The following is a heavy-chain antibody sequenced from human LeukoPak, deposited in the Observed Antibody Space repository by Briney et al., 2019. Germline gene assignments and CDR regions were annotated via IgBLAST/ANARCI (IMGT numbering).Heavy chain of an antibody. V-gene: IGHV3-30*03. Sequence: GGSLRLSCAASEFTFSSYGMNWVRQAPGKGLEWVAVISYDGSNKYYADSVKGRFTISRDNSKNTLYLQMNSLRAEDTAVYYCARDSLGSSGWYDGDFDYGGQETLVTVSS. D-gene: IGHD6-19*01. CDR2: ISYDGSNK. CDR3: ARDSLGSSGWYDGDFDY. J-gene: IGHJ4*02. CDR1: EFTFSSYG.